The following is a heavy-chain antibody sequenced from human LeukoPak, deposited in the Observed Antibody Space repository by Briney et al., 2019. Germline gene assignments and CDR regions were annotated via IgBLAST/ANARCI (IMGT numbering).Heavy chain of an antibody. J-gene: IGHJ4*02. CDR3: ARVGDGYNSLVYFDY. D-gene: IGHD5-24*01. V-gene: IGHV4-34*01. Sequence: PSETLSLTCAVYGGSFSGYYWSWIRQPPGKGLEWIGEINHSGSTNYNPSLKSRVTISVDTSKNQFSLKLSSVTAAGTAVYYCARVGDGYNSLVYFDYWGQGTLATVSS. CDR1: GGSFSGYY. CDR2: INHSGST.